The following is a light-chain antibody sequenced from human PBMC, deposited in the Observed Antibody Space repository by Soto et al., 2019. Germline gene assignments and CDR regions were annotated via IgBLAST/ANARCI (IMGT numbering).Light chain of an antibody. CDR3: QQRSNWPPEST. J-gene: IGKJ3*01. CDR2: DAS. V-gene: IGKV3-11*01. Sequence: EIVLTQSPATLSLSPGERATLSCRASLSVSSYLAWYQQKPGQAPRLLIYDASNRATGIPARFSGSGSGTDFTLTISSLEPEDFAVYYCQQRSNWPPESTFGPGTKVDIK. CDR1: LSVSSY.